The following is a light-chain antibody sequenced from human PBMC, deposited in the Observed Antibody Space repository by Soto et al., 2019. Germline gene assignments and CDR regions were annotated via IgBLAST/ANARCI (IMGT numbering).Light chain of an antibody. CDR3: MQGTHWPIT. J-gene: IGKJ1*01. CDR2: RVS. V-gene: IGKV2-30*01. Sequence: DVVLTQSPLSLPVTLGQPASISCRSSQSLAYSDGNRHLNWFQQRPGQSPRRLIYRVSNRDSGVPDRFSGSGSGTDFTLKISRVEAEDVGVYYCMQGTHWPITFGQGTKV. CDR1: QSLAYSDGNRH.